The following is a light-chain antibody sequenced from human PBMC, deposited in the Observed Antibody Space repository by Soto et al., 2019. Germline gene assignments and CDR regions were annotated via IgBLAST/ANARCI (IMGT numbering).Light chain of an antibody. V-gene: IGKV2-30*01. CDR2: KVS. Sequence: DVVMTQSPLSLHVPLGQPPSSSFLATQSLVYSAGITYLNWFQQRPGQSPRRLIYKVSNRDSGVPDRFSGSGSGTDFTLNISRLEAEDVGVYYCMQGTHWPPNFGQGTRLEIK. CDR3: MQGTHWPPN. J-gene: IGKJ5*01. CDR1: QSLVYSAGITY.